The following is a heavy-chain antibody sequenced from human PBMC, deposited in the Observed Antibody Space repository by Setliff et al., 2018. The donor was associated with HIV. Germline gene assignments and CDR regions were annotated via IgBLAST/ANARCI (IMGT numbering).Heavy chain of an antibody. CDR3: ASQGWGTAFDI. CDR2: IIPVFGNT. J-gene: IGHJ3*02. D-gene: IGHD7-27*01. CDR1: GGTFSSYD. Sequence: ASVKVSCKASGGTFSSYDISWVRQAPGQGLEWMGRIIPVFGNTNYAQKLQGRVTMTTDTSTSTAYMELRSLRSDDTAVYYCASQGWGTAFDIWGQGTMVTVSS. V-gene: IGHV1-18*01.